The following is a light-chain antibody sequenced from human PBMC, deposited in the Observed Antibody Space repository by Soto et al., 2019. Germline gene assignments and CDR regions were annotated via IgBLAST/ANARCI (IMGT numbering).Light chain of an antibody. Sequence: EIVLTQSPATLSLSPGERATLSCRASQSVSSYLDWYQQKPGQAPRLLIYDASNRATGIPARFSGGGSGTDFTLTISSLEPEDFAVYYCQQRSNWPLTFGGATKVEIK. CDR2: DAS. CDR3: QQRSNWPLT. CDR1: QSVSSY. V-gene: IGKV3-11*01. J-gene: IGKJ4*01.